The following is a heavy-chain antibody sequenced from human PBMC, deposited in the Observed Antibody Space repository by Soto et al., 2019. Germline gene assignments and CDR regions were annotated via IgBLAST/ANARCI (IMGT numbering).Heavy chain of an antibody. V-gene: IGHV3-30-3*01. CDR2: ISYDGSNK. CDR3: ARDQGGTTLYYHGMDV. CDR1: GFTFSSYA. D-gene: IGHD1-7*01. J-gene: IGHJ6*02. Sequence: QVQLVESGGGVVQPGRSLRLSCAASGFTFSSYAMHWVRQAPGKGLEWVAIISYDGSNKYYADSVKGRFTISRDNSKNTLYLQMNSLRPGDTAVYHCARDQGGTTLYYHGMDVWGQGTTVTVSS.